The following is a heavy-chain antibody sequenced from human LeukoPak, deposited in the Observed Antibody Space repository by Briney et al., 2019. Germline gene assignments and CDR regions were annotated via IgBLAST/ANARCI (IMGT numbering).Heavy chain of an antibody. D-gene: IGHD4-23*01. V-gene: IGHV4-59*11. CDR1: GGSISSHY. CDR2: VYYSGSA. J-gene: IGHJ4*02. CDR3: ARYYGGLAY. Sequence: SETLSLTCTVSGGSISSHYWRWIRQPPGKGLEWIAYVYYSGSANYSPYLESRVTISMDTSKNQVSLKLSPVTAADTAVYYCARYYGGLAYWGQGTLVTVSS.